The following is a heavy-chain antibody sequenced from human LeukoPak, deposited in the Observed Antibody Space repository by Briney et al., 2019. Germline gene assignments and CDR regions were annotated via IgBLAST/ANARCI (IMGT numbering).Heavy chain of an antibody. CDR2: ISSSSSTI. Sequence: GGSLRLSCTASGFTFSSYTMNWVRQAPGKGLEWVSYISSSSSTIYYADSVKGRFTISRDNAKNSLYLQMNSLRDEDTAVYYCARYVDTTMLTWGQGTLVTVSS. J-gene: IGHJ4*02. CDR1: GFTFSSYT. D-gene: IGHD5-18*01. V-gene: IGHV3-48*02. CDR3: ARYVDTTMLT.